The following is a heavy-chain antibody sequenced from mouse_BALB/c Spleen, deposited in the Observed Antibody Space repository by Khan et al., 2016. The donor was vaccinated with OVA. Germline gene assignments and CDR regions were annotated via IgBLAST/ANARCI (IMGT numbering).Heavy chain of an antibody. V-gene: IGHV1S137*01. J-gene: IGHJ2*01. CDR2: ISTYSGNT. D-gene: IGHD2-3*01. CDR1: GYTFTDYA. CDR3: TSPAYDGYYDY. Sequence: QIQLVQSGPELVRPGVSVKISCKGSGYTFTDYAMHWVKQSHAKSLEWIGLISTYSGNTNYKQKFKGKATMTVDKSSSTAYMELARLTSEDSAIYYCTSPAYDGYYDYWGQGTTLTVSS.